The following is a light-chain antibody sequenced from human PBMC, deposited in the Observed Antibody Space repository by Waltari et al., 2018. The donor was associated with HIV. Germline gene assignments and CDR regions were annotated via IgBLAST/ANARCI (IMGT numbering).Light chain of an antibody. V-gene: IGLV3-19*01. J-gene: IGLJ1*01. CDR1: SLRSYY. Sequence: SSELTQDPAVSVALGQTVRITCQGASLRSYYASWYQQKPGQAPVLVKYGKNNRPSGIPDRFSGSSSGNTASLTITGAQAEDEADYYCNSRDSSGNHHVFGTGTKVTVL. CDR2: GKN. CDR3: NSRDSSGNHHV.